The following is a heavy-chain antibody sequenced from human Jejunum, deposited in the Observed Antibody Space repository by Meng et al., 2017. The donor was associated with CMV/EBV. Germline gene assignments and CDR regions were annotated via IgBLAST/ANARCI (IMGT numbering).Heavy chain of an antibody. Sequence: QVQLVGVGGGVVQPGESLGLSCAASGISFSSSGMHWVRQAPGKGLEWVAFIRHDGSNEYYVESVRGRFTISRDNSKNTVYLEMNSLRSEDTAVYYCAKDKGVRTFDYWGQGTLVTVSS. CDR1: GISFSSSG. CDR3: AKDKGVRTFDY. J-gene: IGHJ4*02. D-gene: IGHD1-1*01. V-gene: IGHV3-30*02. CDR2: IRHDGSNE.